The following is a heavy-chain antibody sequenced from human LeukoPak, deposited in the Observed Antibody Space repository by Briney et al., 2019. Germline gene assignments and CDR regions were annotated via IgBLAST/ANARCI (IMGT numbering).Heavy chain of an antibody. Sequence: ASVKVSCKASGYTFTSYGMSWVRQAPGQGLEWMGWISAYNGNTNYAQKLQGRVTMTTDTSTSTAYMELRSLRSDDTAVYYCARDLRVGATFLTEYFQHWGQGTLVTVSS. J-gene: IGHJ1*01. CDR3: ARDLRVGATFLTEYFQH. CDR2: ISAYNGNT. CDR1: GYTFTSYG. V-gene: IGHV1-18*01. D-gene: IGHD1-26*01.